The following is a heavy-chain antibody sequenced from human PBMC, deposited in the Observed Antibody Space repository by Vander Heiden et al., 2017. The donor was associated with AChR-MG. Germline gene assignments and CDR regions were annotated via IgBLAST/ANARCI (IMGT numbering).Heavy chain of an antibody. CDR3: ARGYDFWSGHPYYMDV. V-gene: IGHV3-13*01. CDR2: IGTAGDT. D-gene: IGHD3-3*01. J-gene: IGHJ6*03. CDR1: GFTFSSYD. Sequence: EVQLVESGGGLVQPGGSLRLSCAASGFTFSSYDMHWVRQATGKGLEWVSAIGTAGDTYYPGSVKGRFTISRENAKNSLYLQMNSLRAGDTAVYYCARGYDFWSGHPYYMDVWGKGTTVTVSS.